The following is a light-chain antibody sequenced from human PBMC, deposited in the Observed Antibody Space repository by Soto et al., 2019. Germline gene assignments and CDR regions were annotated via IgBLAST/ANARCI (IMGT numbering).Light chain of an antibody. CDR1: QSISNW. CDR2: DAS. J-gene: IGKJ4*01. V-gene: IGKV1-5*01. Sequence: DIQMTQSPSTLSASLGDRVTITCRASQSISNWLAWYQQKPGKAPKLLKYDASSLQSGVPSRFSGSGSGTEFTLTISSLQPDDFATYYCQQYNSYLVTFGGGTKVDIK. CDR3: QQYNSYLVT.